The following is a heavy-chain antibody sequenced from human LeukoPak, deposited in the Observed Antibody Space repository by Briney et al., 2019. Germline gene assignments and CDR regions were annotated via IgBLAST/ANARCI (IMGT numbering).Heavy chain of an antibody. D-gene: IGHD3-9*01. CDR2: INHSGST. Sequence: PSETLSLTCAVYGGSFSGYYWSWIRQPPGKGLEWIGEINHSGSTNYNPSLKSRVTISVDTSKNQFSLKLSSVTAADTAVYYCARRVTGYYTKAPAFDYWGQGTLVTVSS. CDR3: ARRVTGYYTKAPAFDY. J-gene: IGHJ4*02. CDR1: GGSFSGYY. V-gene: IGHV4-34*01.